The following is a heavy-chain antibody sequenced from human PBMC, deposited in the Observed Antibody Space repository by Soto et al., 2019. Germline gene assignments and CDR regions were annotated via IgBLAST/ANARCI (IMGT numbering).Heavy chain of an antibody. V-gene: IGHV3-15*01. CDR1: GFTFSNAW. J-gene: IGHJ4*02. CDR3: TTDQEVAIFGVVISYYFDY. D-gene: IGHD3-3*01. Sequence: GSLRLSCAASGFTFSNAWMSWVRQAPGKGLEWVGRIKSKTDGGTTDYAAPVKGRFTISRDDSKNTLYLQMKSLKTEDTAVYYCTTDQEVAIFGVVISYYFDYWGQGTLVTVSS. CDR2: IKSKTDGGTT.